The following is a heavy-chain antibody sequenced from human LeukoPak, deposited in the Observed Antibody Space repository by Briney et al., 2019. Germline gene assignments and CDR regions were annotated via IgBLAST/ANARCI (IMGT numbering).Heavy chain of an antibody. J-gene: IGHJ4*02. CDR1: GFTFSGYA. D-gene: IGHD6-13*01. Sequence: GGSLRLSCSASGFTFSGYAMLWVRQAPGKGLECVSGISNTGGSTYYADSVKGRFTVSRDNSKNTLHLQMSSLRVEDTAVYYCAMSWNCDYWGQGTLVTVSS. CDR3: AMSWNCDY. CDR2: ISNTGGST. V-gene: IGHV3-64D*09.